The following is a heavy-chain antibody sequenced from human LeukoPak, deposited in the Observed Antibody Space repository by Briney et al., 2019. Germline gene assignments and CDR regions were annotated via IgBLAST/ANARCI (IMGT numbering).Heavy chain of an antibody. D-gene: IGHD6-6*01. CDR3: AREGLGQLVRGAYHYYYYMDV. V-gene: IGHV1-69*13. CDR2: IIPIFGTA. J-gene: IGHJ6*03. CDR1: GGTFSSYA. Sequence: SVKVSCKASGGTFSSYAISWVRQAPGQGREWMGGIIPIFGTANYAQEFQGRVTITADESTSTAYMELSSLRSEDTAVYYCAREGLGQLVRGAYHYYYYMDVWGKGTTVTVSS.